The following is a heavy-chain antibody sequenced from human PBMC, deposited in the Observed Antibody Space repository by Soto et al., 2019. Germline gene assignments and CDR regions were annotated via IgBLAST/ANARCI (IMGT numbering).Heavy chain of an antibody. CDR3: ARSAAPDY. V-gene: IGHV3-74*01. D-gene: IGHD6-13*01. Sequence: GGSLRLSCAASGFTFGSYCMNWVRQGPGKGLVWISRINTVGSNTNYADSVKGRFTISRDNAKNTVYLQMNSLRADDTGVYYCARSAAPDYWGQGILVTVSS. CDR2: INTVGSNT. CDR1: GFTFGSYC. J-gene: IGHJ4*02.